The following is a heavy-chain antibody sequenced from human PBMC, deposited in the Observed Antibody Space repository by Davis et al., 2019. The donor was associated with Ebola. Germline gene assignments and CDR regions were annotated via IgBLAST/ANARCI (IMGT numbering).Heavy chain of an antibody. D-gene: IGHD3-9*01. J-gene: IGHJ4*02. V-gene: IGHV4-34*01. CDR2: INHSGST. CDR3: ARTLRYFDWAD. Sequence: PSETLSLTCAVYGGSFSGYYWSWIRQPPGKGLEWIGEINHSGSTYYNPSLKSRVTISVDRSKNQFSLKLSSVTAADTAVYYCARTLRYFDWADWGQGTLVTVSS. CDR1: GGSFSGYY.